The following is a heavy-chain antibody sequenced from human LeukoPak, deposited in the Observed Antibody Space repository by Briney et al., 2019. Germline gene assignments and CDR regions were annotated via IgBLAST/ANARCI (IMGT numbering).Heavy chain of an antibody. CDR1: GVSISSSTYY. V-gene: IGHV4-39*07. J-gene: IGHJ4*02. Sequence: SETLSLTCTVSGVSISSSTYYWGWIRRPPGKGLEWIGSNDYRGNSYYIPSLKSRVTISIDKSKNQLSLRLTSVTAADTAVYYCAKFEGGTMEDYWGQGTLVTVSS. CDR2: NDYRGNS. CDR3: AKFEGGTMEDY. D-gene: IGHD1-1*01.